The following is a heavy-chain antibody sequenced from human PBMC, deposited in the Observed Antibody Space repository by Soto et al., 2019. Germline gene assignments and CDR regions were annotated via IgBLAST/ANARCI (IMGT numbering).Heavy chain of an antibody. Sequence: SETLSLTCAVYGGSFSGYYWSWIRQPPGKGLEWIGEINHSGSTNYNPSLKSRVTISVDTSKNQFSLKLSSVTAADTAVYYCARLYYDFWSGYYAPIGTYYFDYWGQGTLVTISS. V-gene: IGHV4-34*01. CDR2: INHSGST. D-gene: IGHD3-3*01. J-gene: IGHJ4*02. CDR1: GGSFSGYY. CDR3: ARLYYDFWSGYYAPIGTYYFDY.